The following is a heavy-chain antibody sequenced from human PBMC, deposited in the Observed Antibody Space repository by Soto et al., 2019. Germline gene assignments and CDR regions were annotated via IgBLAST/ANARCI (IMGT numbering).Heavy chain of an antibody. V-gene: IGHV1-69*02. CDR3: ARGYCSGGSCRFPYYFDY. D-gene: IGHD2-15*01. J-gene: IGHJ4*02. Sequence: QVQLVQSGAEVKKPGSSVKVSCKASGGTFSSYTISWVRQAPGQGLEWMGRIIPILGIANYAQKFQGRVTITADKSTRTAYMELSSLRSEDTAVYYCARGYCSGGSCRFPYYFDYWGQGTLVTVSS. CDR2: IIPILGIA. CDR1: GGTFSSYT.